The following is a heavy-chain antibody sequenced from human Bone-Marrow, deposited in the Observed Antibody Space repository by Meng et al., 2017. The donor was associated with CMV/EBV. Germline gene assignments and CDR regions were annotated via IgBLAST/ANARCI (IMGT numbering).Heavy chain of an antibody. J-gene: IGHJ4*02. Sequence: GESLKISCAASGFTFSSYEMNWVRQAPGKGLEWASYISSSGSTIYYADSVKGRFTISRDNAKNSLYLQMNSLRAEDTAVYYCARDMNFDWYFHPRNDYWGQGTLVTVSS. V-gene: IGHV3-48*03. CDR1: GFTFSSYE. CDR3: ARDMNFDWYFHPRNDY. CDR2: ISSSGSTI. D-gene: IGHD3-9*01.